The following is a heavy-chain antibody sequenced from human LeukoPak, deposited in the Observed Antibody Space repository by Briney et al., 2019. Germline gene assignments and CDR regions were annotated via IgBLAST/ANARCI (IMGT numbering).Heavy chain of an antibody. Sequence: GGSLRLSCAASGFTSSSYAMSWVRQAPGKGLAWVSAISGSGGSTYYADSVKGRFTISRDNSKNTLYLQMNSLRAEDTAVYYCAKVTDYYGSGLIFDYWGQGTLVTVSS. CDR2: ISGSGGST. CDR3: AKVTDYYGSGLIFDY. V-gene: IGHV3-23*01. CDR1: GFTSSSYA. J-gene: IGHJ4*02. D-gene: IGHD3-10*01.